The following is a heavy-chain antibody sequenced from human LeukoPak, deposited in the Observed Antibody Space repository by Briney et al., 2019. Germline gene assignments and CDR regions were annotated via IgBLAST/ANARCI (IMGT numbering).Heavy chain of an antibody. Sequence: PGGSLRLSCAASGFTFSSYSMNWVRQAPGKGLEWVSSISSSSSYIYYADSVKGRFTISRDNAKNSLYLQMNSLRAEDTALYYCAKDIGYSSSWSRTSYYYYGMDVWGQGTTVTVSS. CDR1: GFTFSSYS. J-gene: IGHJ6*02. D-gene: IGHD6-13*01. V-gene: IGHV3-21*04. CDR2: ISSSSSYI. CDR3: AKDIGYSSSWSRTSYYYYGMDV.